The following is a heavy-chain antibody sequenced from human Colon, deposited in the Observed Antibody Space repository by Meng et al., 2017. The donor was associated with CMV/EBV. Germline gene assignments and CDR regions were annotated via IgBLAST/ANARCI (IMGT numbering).Heavy chain of an antibody. Sequence: VQYTQWVGGWLKPSLTLSLTCLCYGGSFSNYFWTWIRQPPGKGLEWIGKIYHSQPNYNPSLKSRVTISRDKSKNQFSLKLSSVTAADTAVYYCATGSSQAWELLHYWGQGTLVTVSS. J-gene: IGHJ4*02. CDR1: GGSFSNYF. CDR2: IYHSQP. V-gene: IGHV4-34*02. D-gene: IGHD1-26*01. CDR3: ATGSSQAWELLHY.